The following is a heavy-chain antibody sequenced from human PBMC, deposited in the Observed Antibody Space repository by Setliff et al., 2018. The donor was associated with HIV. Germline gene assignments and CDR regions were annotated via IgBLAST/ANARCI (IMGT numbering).Heavy chain of an antibody. CDR3: SNTLRGITVAGLDY. Sequence: GASVKVSCKASGYTFTSYCVHWVRQAPGKGLEWMGGFDPENDGTIYAQKFQGRVTMTEDTTTDTAYMELNSLRSDDTAVYFCSNTLRGITVAGLDYWGQGTLVTVSS. D-gene: IGHD6-19*01. V-gene: IGHV1-24*01. J-gene: IGHJ4*02. CDR2: FDPENDGT. CDR1: GYTFTSYC.